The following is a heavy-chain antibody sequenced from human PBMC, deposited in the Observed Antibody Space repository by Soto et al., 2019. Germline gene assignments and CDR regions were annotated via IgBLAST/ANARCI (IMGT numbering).Heavy chain of an antibody. CDR2: ISSSSSYT. CDR1: GFTFSDYY. D-gene: IGHD3-22*01. V-gene: IGHV3-11*06. CDR3: AGDEQYYDSSGYFPAPWY. Sequence: QVQLVESGGGLVKPGGSLRLSCAASGFTFSDYYMSWIRQAPGKGLEWVSYISSSSSYTNYADSVKGRFTISRDNAKNSLYLQMNSLRAEDTAVYYCAGDEQYYDSSGYFPAPWYWGQGTLVTVSS. J-gene: IGHJ4*02.